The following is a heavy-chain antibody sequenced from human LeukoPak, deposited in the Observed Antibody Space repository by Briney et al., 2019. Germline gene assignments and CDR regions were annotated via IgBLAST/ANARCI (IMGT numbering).Heavy chain of an antibody. CDR3: AKRTTITGTANDAFDI. CDR1: GFSFSEYY. CDR2: ISGAGTII. Sequence: GGSLRLSCGASGFSFSEYYMSWIRQAPGKGLEWVSYISGAGTIISYADSVKGRFSISRDNAKKSLYLQMNSLRAEDTAVYYCAKRTTITGTANDAFDIWGQGTMVTVSS. J-gene: IGHJ3*02. D-gene: IGHD1-20*01. V-gene: IGHV3-11*01.